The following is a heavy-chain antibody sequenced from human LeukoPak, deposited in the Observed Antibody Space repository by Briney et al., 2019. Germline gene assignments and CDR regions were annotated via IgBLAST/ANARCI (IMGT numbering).Heavy chain of an antibody. V-gene: IGHV1-58*02. CDR1: GFTFTSSA. CDR2: IVVGSGNT. Sequence: GTSVKVSCKASGFTFTSSAMQWVRQARGQRLEWIGWIVVGSGNTNYAQKFQERVTITRDMSTSTAYMELSSLRSEDTAVYYCAADPDSRGWYGGGDYWGQGTLVTVSS. J-gene: IGHJ4*02. CDR3: AADPDSRGWYGGGDY. D-gene: IGHD6-19*01.